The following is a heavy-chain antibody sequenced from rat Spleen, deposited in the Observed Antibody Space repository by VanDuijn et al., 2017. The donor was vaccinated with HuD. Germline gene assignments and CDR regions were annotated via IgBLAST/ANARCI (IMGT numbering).Heavy chain of an antibody. V-gene: IGHV2S8*01. CDR3: ARARIDCFDY. CDR1: GFSLTSNG. Sequence: QVQLKESGPGLVQPSQTLSLTCTVSGFSLTSNGVSWVRQPPGKGLEWIATISSGGHTYYSSALKSRLSISRATSKSQLFLNLNSLQSEDTTTYYCARARIDCFDYWGQGVMVTVSS. J-gene: IGHJ2*01. CDR2: ISSGGHT.